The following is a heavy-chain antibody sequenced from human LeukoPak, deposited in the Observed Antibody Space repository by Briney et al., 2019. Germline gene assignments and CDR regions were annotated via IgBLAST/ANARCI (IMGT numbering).Heavy chain of an antibody. D-gene: IGHD3-3*01. CDR3: ARASSLYDFWSGYRTPLDY. V-gene: IGHV4-34*01. CDR2: INHSGST. Sequence: SETLSLTCAVYGGPFSGYYWSWIRQPPGKGLEWIGEINHSGSTNYNPSLKSRVTISVDTSKNQFSLKLSSVTAADTAVYYCARASSLYDFWSGYRTPLDYWGQGTLVTVSS. J-gene: IGHJ4*02. CDR1: GGPFSGYY.